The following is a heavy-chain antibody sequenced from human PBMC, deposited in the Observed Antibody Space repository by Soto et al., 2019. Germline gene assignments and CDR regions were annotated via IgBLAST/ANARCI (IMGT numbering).Heavy chain of an antibody. CDR1: GASIRSTDYY. J-gene: IGHJ5*02. CDR2: VYYTGST. CDR3: VRTARQGAVAPHWFDR. D-gene: IGHD2-21*02. Sequence: SETLSLTCTVSGASIRSTDYYWSWIRQAPGKGLEWIGYVYYTGSTYYNPSLMSRLTISVDTSKNQFSLQLTSVTAAETAVYYVVRTARQGAVAPHWFDRWGQGTQVTVS. V-gene: IGHV4-30-4*01.